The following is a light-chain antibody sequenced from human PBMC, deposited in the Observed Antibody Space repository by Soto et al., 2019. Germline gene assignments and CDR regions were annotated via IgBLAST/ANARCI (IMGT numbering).Light chain of an antibody. V-gene: IGLV2-14*01. CDR1: ISDVGGYNT. Sequence: QSVLTKPASLNGSPGQSITISCTGTISDVGGYNTVSWYQQHPGKVPKLMIHDVSDRPSWVSDRFSGSKSGNTASLTISGLQAEDEADYYCSSYTTSISYVFGSGTKVTVL. CDR2: DVS. CDR3: SSYTTSISYV. J-gene: IGLJ1*01.